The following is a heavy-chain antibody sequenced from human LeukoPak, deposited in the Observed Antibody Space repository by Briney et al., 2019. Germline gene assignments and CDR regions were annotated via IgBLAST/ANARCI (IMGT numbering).Heavy chain of an antibody. Sequence: GGSLRLSCAASGFTFSNNWMSWVRQAPGKGLEWAANINQDGSEKNYVDPVKGRFTISRDNAKNSVCLQMNSLRAEDTAVYYCVRGKGWLDPWGQGILVTVSS. CDR1: GFTFSNNW. J-gene: IGHJ5*02. CDR3: VRGKGWLDP. V-gene: IGHV3-7*03. CDR2: INQDGSEK.